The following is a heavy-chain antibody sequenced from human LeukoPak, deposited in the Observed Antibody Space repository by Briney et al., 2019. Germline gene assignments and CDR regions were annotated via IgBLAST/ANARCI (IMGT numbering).Heavy chain of an antibody. CDR1: GFTFSSYS. CDR3: AAYYYDSSGYLPFDY. CDR2: ICSSSIYI. J-gene: IGHJ4*02. Sequence: GWSLRLSCAASGFTFSSYSMNWVRQDPRTGLEWVSSICSSSIYIYYADSVKGRFTISRDNAKNSLYLQMNSLRAEDTAVYYCAAYYYDSSGYLPFDYWGQGTLVTVSS. V-gene: IGHV3-21*01. D-gene: IGHD3-22*01.